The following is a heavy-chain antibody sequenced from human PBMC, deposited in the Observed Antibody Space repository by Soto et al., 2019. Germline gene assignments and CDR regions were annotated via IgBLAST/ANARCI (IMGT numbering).Heavy chain of an antibody. CDR2: MNPNGGNT. Sequence: QVQLVQSGAEVKKPGASVKVSCKASGYTFTSYDINWVRQATGQGLEWMGWMNPNGGNTGYAQKFQGRVTMTRNTSISTAYMELSSLRSEDTAVYYCARGKTYVSFWTRYWYFDLWGRGTLVTVSS. CDR3: ARGKTYVSFWTRYWYFDL. CDR1: GYTFTSYD. J-gene: IGHJ2*01. V-gene: IGHV1-8*01. D-gene: IGHD3-3*01.